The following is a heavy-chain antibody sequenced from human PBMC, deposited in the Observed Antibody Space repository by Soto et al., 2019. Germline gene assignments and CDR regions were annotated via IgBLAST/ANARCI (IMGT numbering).Heavy chain of an antibody. Sequence: SVKVSCKASGGTFSSYAISWVRQAPGQGLEWIGGIIPIFGTANYAQKFQGRVTITADKSTSTAYMELSSLRSEDTAVYYCARGSTYYYDSSGYYNFDYWGQGTLVTVSS. CDR1: GGTFSSYA. V-gene: IGHV1-69*06. CDR3: ARGSTYYYDSSGYYNFDY. J-gene: IGHJ4*02. CDR2: IIPIFGTA. D-gene: IGHD3-22*01.